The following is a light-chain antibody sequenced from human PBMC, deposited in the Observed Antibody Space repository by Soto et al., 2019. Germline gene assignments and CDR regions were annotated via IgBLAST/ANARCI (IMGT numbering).Light chain of an antibody. Sequence: EIVLTQSPGTLSLSPGQRATLSCRASQSVSSSSLAWYQQRPGQAPRLLIYGASRRATGIPDRFSGSGSGTDFTLTISSLQPEDFATYYCQQSYSTPRTFGQGTKVEIK. J-gene: IGKJ1*01. CDR1: QSVSSSS. CDR3: QQSYSTPRT. V-gene: IGKV3-20*01. CDR2: GAS.